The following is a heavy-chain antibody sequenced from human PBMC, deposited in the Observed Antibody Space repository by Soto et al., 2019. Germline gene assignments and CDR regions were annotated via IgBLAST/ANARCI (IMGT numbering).Heavy chain of an antibody. Sequence: EGQLVESGGGLVQPGGSLRLSCAASGFTFSTYWMTWVRQPPGKGLEWVANMDQDGSETYYVDSVGGRFTVSRDNAPNSLYLQMNSLRVEDTAVYYCVCGGNFFIYWGQGTLVTVSP. J-gene: IGHJ4*02. CDR2: MDQDGSET. CDR1: GFTFSTYW. V-gene: IGHV3-7*01. CDR3: VCGGNFFIY. D-gene: IGHD3-16*01.